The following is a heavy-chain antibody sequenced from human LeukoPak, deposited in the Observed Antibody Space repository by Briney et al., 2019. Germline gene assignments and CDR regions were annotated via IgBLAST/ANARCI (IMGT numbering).Heavy chain of an antibody. J-gene: IGHJ3*02. D-gene: IGHD4-17*01. CDR3: ARPMTTVTTGDAFDI. V-gene: IGHV3-21*01. CDR1: GFTFSSHS. CDR2: ISSSSSYI. Sequence: GGSLRLSCAASGFTFSSHSMNWVRQAPGKGLEWVSSISSSSSYIYYADSVKGRFTISRDNAKNSLYLQMNSLRAEDTAVYYCARPMTTVTTGDAFDIWGQGTMVTVSS.